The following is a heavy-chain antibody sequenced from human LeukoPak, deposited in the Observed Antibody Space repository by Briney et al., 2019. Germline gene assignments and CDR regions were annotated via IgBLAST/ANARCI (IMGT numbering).Heavy chain of an antibody. CDR3: ARDDSEDGYTITYFDY. D-gene: IGHD5-24*01. V-gene: IGHV3-30*19. J-gene: IGHJ4*02. CDR1: GFNFNTFI. CDR2: RAGGPYGTEK. Sequence: GGSLRLSCAASGFNFNTFIMHWVRQAPGKGLEWVTLRAGGPYGTEKFYADSVKGRFTISRDNSKNTLYLQMNSLRAEDTAVYYCARDDSEDGYTITYFDYWGQGTLVTVSS.